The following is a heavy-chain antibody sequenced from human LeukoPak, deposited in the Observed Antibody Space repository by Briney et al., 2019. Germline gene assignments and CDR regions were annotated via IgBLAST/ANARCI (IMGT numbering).Heavy chain of an antibody. D-gene: IGHD2-15*01. Sequence: SGGSLRLSCAASGFTFSSYSMNWVRQAPGKGLEWVSSISSSSSYIYYADSVKGRFTISRDNAKNSLYLQMNSLRAEDTAVYYCAREEGYCSGGSCYYDHYCYGMDVWGQGTTVTVSS. CDR3: AREEGYCSGGSCYYDHYCYGMDV. J-gene: IGHJ6*02. V-gene: IGHV3-21*01. CDR1: GFTFSSYS. CDR2: ISSSSSYI.